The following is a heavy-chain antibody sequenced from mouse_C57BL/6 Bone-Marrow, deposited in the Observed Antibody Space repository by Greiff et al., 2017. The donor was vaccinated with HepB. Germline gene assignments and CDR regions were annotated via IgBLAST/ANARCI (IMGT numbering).Heavy chain of an antibody. Sequence: EVQLQQSGPELVKPGASVKISCKASGYTFTDYYMNWVKQSHGKSLEWIGEINPSTGGTTYNQKFKAKATLTVDKSSSTAYMQLKSLTSEDSAVYYCARRTAQRFAYWGQGTLVTVSA. CDR2: INPSTGGT. CDR3: ARRTAQRFAY. D-gene: IGHD3-2*02. J-gene: IGHJ3*01. V-gene: IGHV1-26*01. CDR1: GYTFTDYY.